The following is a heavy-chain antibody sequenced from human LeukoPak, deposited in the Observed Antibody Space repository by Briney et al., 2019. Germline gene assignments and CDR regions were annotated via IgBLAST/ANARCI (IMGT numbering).Heavy chain of an antibody. D-gene: IGHD6-13*01. J-gene: IGHJ1*01. CDR3: ARVGSFPAADEYFQH. V-gene: IGHV1-69*06. Sequence: SVKVSCKAPGGTFSSYAISWVRQAPGQGLEWMGGIIPIFGTANYAQKFQGRVTITADKSTSTAYMELSSLRSEDTAVYYCARVGSFPAADEYFQHWGQGTLVTVSS. CDR2: IIPIFGTA. CDR1: GGTFSSYA.